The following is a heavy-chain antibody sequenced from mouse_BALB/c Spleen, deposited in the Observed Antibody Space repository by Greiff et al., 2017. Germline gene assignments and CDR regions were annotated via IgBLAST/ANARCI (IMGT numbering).Heavy chain of an antibody. V-gene: IGHV10-1*02. CDR2: IRSKSNNYAT. J-gene: IGHJ2*01. Sequence: DVKLVESGGGLVQPKGSLKLSCAASGFTFNTYAMNWVRQAPGKGLEWVARIRSKSNNYATYYADSVKDRFTISRDDSQSMLYLQMNNLKTEDTAMYYCVRAYYGNFFDYWGQGTTLTVSS. CDR3: VRAYYGNFFDY. CDR1: GFTFNTYA. D-gene: IGHD2-10*01.